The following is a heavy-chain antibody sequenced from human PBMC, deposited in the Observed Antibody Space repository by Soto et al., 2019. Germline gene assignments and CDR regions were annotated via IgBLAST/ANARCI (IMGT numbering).Heavy chain of an antibody. J-gene: IGHJ3*02. D-gene: IGHD5-12*01. Sequence: ASVKVSCXASGYTFTSYDINWVRQATGQGLEWMGWMNPNSGNTGYAQKFQGRVTMTRNTTISTAYMELSSLRSEDTAVYYCASALIVATTVEDAFDIWGQGTMVTVSS. V-gene: IGHV1-8*01. CDR3: ASALIVATTVEDAFDI. CDR2: MNPNSGNT. CDR1: GYTFTSYD.